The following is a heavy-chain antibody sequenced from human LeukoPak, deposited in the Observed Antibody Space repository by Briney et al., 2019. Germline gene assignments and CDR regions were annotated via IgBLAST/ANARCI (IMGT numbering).Heavy chain of an antibody. Sequence: PSETLSLTCTVSGVSISSSSYYWGWIRQPPGKGLEWIGSIYYSGSMYYNPSLKSRVTISVDTSKNQFSLRLSSVTAADTAVYYCARLPTVTFFDYWGQGTLVTVSS. CDR3: ARLPTVTFFDY. V-gene: IGHV4-39*01. D-gene: IGHD4-17*01. CDR2: IYYSGSM. J-gene: IGHJ4*02. CDR1: GVSISSSSYY.